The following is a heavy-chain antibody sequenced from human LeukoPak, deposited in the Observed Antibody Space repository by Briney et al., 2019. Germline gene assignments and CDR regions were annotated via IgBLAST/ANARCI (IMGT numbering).Heavy chain of an antibody. CDR2: ISGSGGST. D-gene: IGHD1-7*01. J-gene: IGHJ4*02. Sequence: GGSLRLFCAASGFTFSSYAMSLVRQAPGKGLELVSAISGSGGSTYYADSVKGRFTISRDNSKNTLYLQMNSLRAEDTAVYFCARDGEAFGWNYAFDYWGQGTLVTVSS. CDR1: GFTFSSYA. V-gene: IGHV3-23*01. CDR3: ARDGEAFGWNYAFDY.